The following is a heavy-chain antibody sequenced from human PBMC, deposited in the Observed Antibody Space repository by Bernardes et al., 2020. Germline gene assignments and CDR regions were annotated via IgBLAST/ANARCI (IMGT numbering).Heavy chain of an antibody. CDR2: ISWNSGSI. CDR3: AKDLGDDTGG. D-gene: IGHD2-8*02. Sequence: GGSLRLSCAASGFTFDDYAMHWVRQAPGKGLEWVSGISWNSGSIGYADSVKGRFTISRDNAKNSLYLQMNSLRAEDTALYYCAKDLGDDTGGWGQGTLVTVSS. CDR1: GFTFDDYA. V-gene: IGHV3-9*01. J-gene: IGHJ4*02.